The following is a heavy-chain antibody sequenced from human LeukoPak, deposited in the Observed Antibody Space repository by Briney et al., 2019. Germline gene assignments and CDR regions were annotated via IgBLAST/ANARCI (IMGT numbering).Heavy chain of an antibody. CDR1: GYNFTTYW. CDR2: MYPADSDT. J-gene: IGHJ3*02. CDR3: ARRSGSYKAYDAFDI. Sequence: GESLKISCKGSGYNFTTYWIGWVRQIPGKGLEWMGIMYPADSDTRYSPSFQGHVTISADTSISTAYLQWSSLKASDTAMYYCARRSGSYKAYDAFDIWGQGTMVTVSS. V-gene: IGHV5-51*01. D-gene: IGHD1-26*01.